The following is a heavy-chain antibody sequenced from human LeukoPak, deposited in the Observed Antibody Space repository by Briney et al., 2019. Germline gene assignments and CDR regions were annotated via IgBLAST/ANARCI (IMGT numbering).Heavy chain of an antibody. CDR2: IYYSGST. V-gene: IGHV4-39*01. Sequence: SETLSLTCTVSGGSISSSSYYWGWIRQPPGKGLEWIVSIYYSGSTYYNPALKSRVTVTVDTDKNPFSIKLSSVTAADTAVYSCARLYYGSGSFAYYYMDVWGKGATVTVSS. CDR3: ARLYYGSGSFAYYYMDV. CDR1: GGSISSSSYY. J-gene: IGHJ6*03. D-gene: IGHD3-10*01.